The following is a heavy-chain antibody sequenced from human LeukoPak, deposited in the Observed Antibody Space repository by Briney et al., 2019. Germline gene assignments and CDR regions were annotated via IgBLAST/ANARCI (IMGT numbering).Heavy chain of an antibody. Sequence: PSETLSLTCTVSGGSISSGDYYWSWIRQPPGKGLEWIGYIYYSGSTYYNPSLKSRVTISVDTSKNQLSLKLSSVTAADTAVYYCASSNWNDVGWFDPWGQGTLVTVSS. CDR2: IYYSGST. CDR3: ASSNWNDVGWFDP. CDR1: GGSISSGDYY. V-gene: IGHV4-30-4*08. J-gene: IGHJ5*02. D-gene: IGHD1-20*01.